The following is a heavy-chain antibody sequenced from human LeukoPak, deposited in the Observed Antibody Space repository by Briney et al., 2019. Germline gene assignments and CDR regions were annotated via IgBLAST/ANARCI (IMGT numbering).Heavy chain of an antibody. D-gene: IGHD3-22*01. CDR2: IYYSGST. J-gene: IGHJ4*02. Sequence: SETLSLTCTVSGGSISSYYWSWIRQPPGKGLEWIGYIYYSGSTNYNPSLKSRVTISVDTSKNQFSLKLSSVTAADTAVYYCARLVSSGYYPFDYWGQGTLVTVSS. CDR1: GGSISSYY. CDR3: ARLVSSGYYPFDY. V-gene: IGHV4-59*08.